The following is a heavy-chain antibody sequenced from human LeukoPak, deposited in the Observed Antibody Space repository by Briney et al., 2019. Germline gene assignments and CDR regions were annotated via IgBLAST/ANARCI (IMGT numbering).Heavy chain of an antibody. V-gene: IGHV3-7*03. Sequence: GGSLRLSCAASGFTFSNYWMTWVRQAPGKGLEWVANIRQDGREKNYVDSVKGRFTISRDNAKNSLILQMNRPRAEDTAVYYCARDVSDENGSASRIHLDSWGQRTLVSVSS. J-gene: IGHJ4*02. CDR2: IRQDGREK. CDR1: GFTFSNYW. D-gene: IGHD6-6*01. CDR3: ARDVSDENGSASRIHLDS.